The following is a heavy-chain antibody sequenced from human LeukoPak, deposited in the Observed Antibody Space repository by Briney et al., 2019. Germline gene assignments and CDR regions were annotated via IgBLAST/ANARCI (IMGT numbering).Heavy chain of an antibody. J-gene: IGHJ4*02. Sequence: DSVKVSCKASGYTFSDYYMHWVRQAPGQGLEWMGWINPKTGGTNYAQKFQGRVTMTRDTSIRTAYMELSRLRSDGTAVYYCARGSTGLRGRTDCWGQGTLVTVSS. CDR1: GYTFSDYY. V-gene: IGHV1-2*02. D-gene: IGHD4-17*01. CDR3: ARGSTGLRGRTDC. CDR2: INPKTGGT.